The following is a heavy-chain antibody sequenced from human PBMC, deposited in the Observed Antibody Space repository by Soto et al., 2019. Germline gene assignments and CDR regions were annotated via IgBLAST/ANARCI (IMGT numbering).Heavy chain of an antibody. CDR2: INPNSGGT. V-gene: IGHV1-2*04. CDR1: GYRLTGYY. Sequence: SVKVACEASGYRLTGYYMVWARQATKQGLEWMGWINPNSGGTNYAQKFQGWVTMTRDTSISTAYMELSRLRSDDTAVYYCARDRGDIAATIREPYYYYGMEVWGQGTTVTVSS. D-gene: IGHD5-12*01. J-gene: IGHJ6*02. CDR3: ARDRGDIAATIREPYYYYGMEV.